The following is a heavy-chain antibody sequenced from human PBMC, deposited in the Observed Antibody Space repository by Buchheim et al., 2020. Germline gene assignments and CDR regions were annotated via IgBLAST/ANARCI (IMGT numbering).Heavy chain of an antibody. CDR1: GVSINSYY. J-gene: IGHJ5*02. CDR2: IYSYRT. Sequence: QVQLQESGPGLVKPSETLSLPCTVSGVSINSYYWTLLRQPAGKGLEWVGRIYSYRTHYNVSLKSRLTLSVDPSKNQVSLTLTSVTAADTAVYYCARDNKAYVYESDGSLGTYNWFDPWGQG. D-gene: IGHD3-22*01. CDR3: ARDNKAYVYESDGSLGTYNWFDP. V-gene: IGHV4-4*07.